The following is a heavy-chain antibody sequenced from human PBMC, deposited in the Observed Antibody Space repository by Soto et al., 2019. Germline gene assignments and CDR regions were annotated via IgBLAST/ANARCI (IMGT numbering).Heavy chain of an antibody. CDR3: ARDQMICTPDY. J-gene: IGHJ4*01. Sequence: GGSLRLSCAASGSTFSSYEMNWVRQAPGKGLEWVSYISSSGSTIYYADSVKGRFTISRDNAKNSLYLQMNSLRAEDTAVYYCARDQMICTPDYWGQGTLVTVSS. D-gene: IGHD2-8*01. CDR1: GSTFSSYE. CDR2: ISSSGSTI. V-gene: IGHV3-48*03.